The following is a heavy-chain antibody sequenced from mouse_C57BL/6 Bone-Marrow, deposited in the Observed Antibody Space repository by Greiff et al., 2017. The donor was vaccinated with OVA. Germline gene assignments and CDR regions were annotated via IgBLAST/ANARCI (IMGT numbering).Heavy chain of an antibody. V-gene: IGHV5-17*01. CDR1: GFTFSDYG. CDR2: ISSGSSTI. J-gene: IGHJ4*01. CDR3: ARTSYAMDY. Sequence: EVQGVESGGGLVKPGGSLKLSCAASGFTFSDYGMHWVRQASEKGLEWVAYISSGSSTIYFADTVKGRFTISRDNAKNTLFLQMTSLRSEDTAMYYCARTSYAMDYWGQGTSVTVSS.